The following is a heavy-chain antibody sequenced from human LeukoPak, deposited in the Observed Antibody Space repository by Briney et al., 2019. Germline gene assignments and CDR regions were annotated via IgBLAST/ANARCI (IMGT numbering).Heavy chain of an antibody. CDR1: GFTFKNYA. D-gene: IGHD4-17*01. CDR2: ISGDAVTS. V-gene: IGHV3-23*01. CDR3: ATDLYLLYGDPRGAFEI. J-gene: IGHJ3*02. Sequence: PGGSLRLSCAASGFTFKNYAMNWVRQSPGQGLEWVSTISGDAVTSWYADSVKGRFTVSRDNSKNIVFLQMNNLRAEDTAVYYCATDLYLLYGDPRGAFEIWGQGTMVTVSS.